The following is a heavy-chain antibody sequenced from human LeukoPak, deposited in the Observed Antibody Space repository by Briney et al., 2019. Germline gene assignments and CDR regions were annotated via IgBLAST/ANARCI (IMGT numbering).Heavy chain of an antibody. J-gene: IGHJ4*02. CDR2: ISSGSGSYI. V-gene: IGHV3-21*01. D-gene: IGHD6-19*01. Sequence: GGSLILSCAASGFIFSSYSMNWVRQAPGKGLEWVSSISSGSGSYIYYTDSVKGRFTISRDNAKNSLYLQMNTLGAEDTAVYYCARKGSGWQFDYWGQGSLVTVSS. CDR1: GFIFSSYS. CDR3: ARKGSGWQFDY.